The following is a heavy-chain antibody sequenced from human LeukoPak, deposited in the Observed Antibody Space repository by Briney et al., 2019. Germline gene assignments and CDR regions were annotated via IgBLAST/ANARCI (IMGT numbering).Heavy chain of an antibody. CDR1: GFTFTNAW. Sequence: GGSLRLSCATSGFTFTNAWMAWVRQAPGKGLEWVGRIKAKAHGGTLEYAAPVKGRFTISRDDSKNTLYLQMNSLKTEDTAVYYCTTDGVGVEGATYDNWGQGTLVSVSS. CDR2: IKAKAHGGTL. D-gene: IGHD1-26*01. CDR3: TTDGVGVEGATYDN. J-gene: IGHJ4*02. V-gene: IGHV3-15*01.